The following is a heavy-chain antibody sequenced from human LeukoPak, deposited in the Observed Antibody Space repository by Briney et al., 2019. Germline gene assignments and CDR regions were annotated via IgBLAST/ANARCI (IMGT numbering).Heavy chain of an antibody. CDR2: TYYRSTWYN. CDR1: GDSFFWNSVA. D-gene: IGHD2-2*01. CDR3: ARRLTQYDCFDP. Sequence: SQTLSLTCAVSGDSFFWNSVAWNWIRQSPSRGLEWLGRTYYRSTWYNDYAVSVRGRITVNPDTSKNQFSLHLNSVTPEDTAVYYCARRLTQYDCFDPWGQGILVTVSS. J-gene: IGHJ5*02. V-gene: IGHV6-1*01.